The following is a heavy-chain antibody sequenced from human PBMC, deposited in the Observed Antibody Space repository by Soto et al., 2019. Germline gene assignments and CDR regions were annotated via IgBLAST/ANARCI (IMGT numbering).Heavy chain of an antibody. V-gene: IGHV3-30-3*01. Sequence: GGSLRLSCAASGFTFSSYAMHWVRQAPGKGLEWVAVISYDGSNKYYADSVKGRFTISRDNSKNTLYLQMNSLRAEDTAVYYCARDRGSLRRRPDAFDIWGQGTMVTVSS. CDR2: ISYDGSNK. D-gene: IGHD1-26*01. CDR1: GFTFSSYA. J-gene: IGHJ3*02. CDR3: ARDRGSLRRRPDAFDI.